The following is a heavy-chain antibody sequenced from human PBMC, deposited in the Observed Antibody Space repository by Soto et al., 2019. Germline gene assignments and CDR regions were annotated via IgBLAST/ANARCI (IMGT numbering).Heavy chain of an antibody. J-gene: IGHJ6*02. V-gene: IGHV3-30*18. Sequence: PGGSLRLSCAASGFTFSSYGMHWVRQAPGKGLEWVAVISYDGSNKYYADSVKGRFTISRDNSKNTLYLQMNSLRAEDTAVYYCAKDLIVVVPAASGAPYYYYYGMDVWGQGTSVTVSS. CDR3: AKDLIVVVPAASGAPYYYYYGMDV. CDR2: ISYDGSNK. CDR1: GFTFSSYG. D-gene: IGHD2-2*01.